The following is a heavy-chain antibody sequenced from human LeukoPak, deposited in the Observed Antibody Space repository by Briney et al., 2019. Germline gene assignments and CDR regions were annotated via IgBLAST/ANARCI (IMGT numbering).Heavy chain of an antibody. J-gene: IGHJ6*03. D-gene: IGHD6-13*01. CDR1: GGSISSNF. Sequence: PSETLSLTCTISGGSISSNFWSWIRQPPGKGLEWIGYIYYSGSTNYNPSLKSRVSISVDTSKNQFSLKLTSVTAADTAVYYCARDVAAAAHYMDVWDKGTMVTISS. CDR3: ARDVAAAAHYMDV. V-gene: IGHV4-59*01. CDR2: IYYSGST.